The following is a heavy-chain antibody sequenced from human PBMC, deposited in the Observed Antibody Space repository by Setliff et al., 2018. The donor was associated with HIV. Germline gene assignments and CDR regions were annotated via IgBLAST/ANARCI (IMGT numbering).Heavy chain of an antibody. Sequence: ASVKVSCNTSDYIFLSYGLSWVRQAPGQGLEWMGWVSPYNGDTKYAQKFQGRVTMTTDTSARKGYMELRNLRSDDTAVYYCARYNFWSGYESDYWGQGTLVTVSS. V-gene: IGHV1-18*01. CDR3: ARYNFWSGYESDY. CDR1: DYIFLSYG. J-gene: IGHJ4*02. D-gene: IGHD3-3*01. CDR2: VSPYNGDT.